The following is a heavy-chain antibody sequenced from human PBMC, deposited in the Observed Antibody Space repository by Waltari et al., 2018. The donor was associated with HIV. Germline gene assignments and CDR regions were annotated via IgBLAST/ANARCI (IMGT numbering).Heavy chain of an antibody. CDR3: AKDVRYWDGLFYVGHDAFDV. V-gene: IGHV3-30-3*02. J-gene: IGHJ3*01. D-gene: IGHD3-3*01. CDR2: VSYDGSDK. CDR1: GFTFNTYA. Sequence: QVQLVESGGGVVPPGRSLRLSCAASGFTFNTYAMPWVRQAPGKGLEWVADVSYDGSDKHYADSVKGRFTISRDNAKNTVYLQLSSLRAEDTAAYYCAKDVRYWDGLFYVGHDAFDVWGQGTMVTVSS.